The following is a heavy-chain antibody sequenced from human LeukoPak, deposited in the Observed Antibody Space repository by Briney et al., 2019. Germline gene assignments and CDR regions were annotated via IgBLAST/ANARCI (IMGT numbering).Heavy chain of an antibody. CDR3: AKGVTPYGFQTQYVDTAYDH. CDR1: GFTFSSYA. J-gene: IGHJ4*02. D-gene: IGHD5-18*01. CDR2: IRYDGSNK. V-gene: IGHV3-30*02. Sequence: GGSLRLSCAASGFTFSSYAMSWVRQAPGKGLEWVAFIRYDGSNKYYADSVKGRFTISRDNSKNTLYLQMNSLRAEDTAVYYCAKGVTPYGFQTQYVDTAYDHWGQGTLVTVSS.